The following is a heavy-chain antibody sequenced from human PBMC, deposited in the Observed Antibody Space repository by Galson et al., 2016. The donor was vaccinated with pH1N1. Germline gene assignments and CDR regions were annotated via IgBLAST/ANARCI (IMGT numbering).Heavy chain of an antibody. V-gene: IGHV4-38-2*01. Sequence: LSLTCAVSGYSISSGSYWGWIRQPPRKGLEWIGSIYHSGSTYYNPSLKSRVTISTDTSKNHFSLRLSSVTAADTAIYYCATFTMTISFDAFHIWGQGTVVTVSS. CDR1: GYSISSGSY. D-gene: IGHD3-22*01. CDR2: IYHSGST. CDR3: ATFTMTISFDAFHI. J-gene: IGHJ3*02.